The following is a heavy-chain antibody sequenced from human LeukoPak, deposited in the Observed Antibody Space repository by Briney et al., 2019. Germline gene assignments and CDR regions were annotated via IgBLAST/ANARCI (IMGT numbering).Heavy chain of an antibody. J-gene: IGHJ6*02. CDR2: ISGSGGST. Sequence: GGSLRLSCAASGLTFSSYAMSWVRQAPGKGLEWVSSISGSGGSTYYADSVKGRFTISRDNSENTLYLQMNSLRAEDTAVYYCAKDRSGGGDYYFGMDVWGQGTTVTVPS. CDR3: AKDRSGGGDYYFGMDV. CDR1: GLTFSSYA. D-gene: IGHD6-19*01. V-gene: IGHV3-23*01.